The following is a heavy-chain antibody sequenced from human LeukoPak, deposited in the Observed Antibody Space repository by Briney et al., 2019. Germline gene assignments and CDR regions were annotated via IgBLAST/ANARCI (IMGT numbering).Heavy chain of an antibody. D-gene: IGHD3-22*01. V-gene: IGHV4-39*07. CDR3: ARDSGFWLF. J-gene: IGHJ1*01. Sequence: SETLSLTCTVSGDSITSGSYYWGWIRQTPGKGLEWIGNIYSTGSTSFNASFKSRLTMSVDTSKNQFSLRLESVTAADSAVYFCARDSGFWLFWGQGTLVTVSS. CDR2: IYSTGST. CDR1: GDSITSGSYY.